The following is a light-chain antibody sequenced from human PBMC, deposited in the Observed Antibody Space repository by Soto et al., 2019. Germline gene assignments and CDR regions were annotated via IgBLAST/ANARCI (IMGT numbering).Light chain of an antibody. V-gene: IGKV1-5*03. CDR1: QSISSW. J-gene: IGKJ1*01. Sequence: DIQMTQSPSTLSASVGDRVTITCRASQSISSWLAWYQQKPGKAPKLLIYKASSLESGVPSRFSGSGSGTEFTLTISSLQPDDFATYYCQQYNSYSWTFGQWTKVDI. CDR3: QQYNSYSWT. CDR2: KAS.